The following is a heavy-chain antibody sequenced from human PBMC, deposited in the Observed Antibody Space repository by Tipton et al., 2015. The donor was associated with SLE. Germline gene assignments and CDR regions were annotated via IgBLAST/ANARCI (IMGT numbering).Heavy chain of an antibody. V-gene: IGHV4-31*03. J-gene: IGHJ6*03. CDR2: LYYSGFT. Sequence: TLSLTCTVSGGSIRSGGSYWTWIRQHPGMGLEWIGHLYYSGFTYYNPSLKSRLTISVDTSQSQFSLKLGSVTAADTAVYYCARAVQISTYPPDYYYYQMDVWGMGTTVTVSS. D-gene: IGHD1-1*01. CDR3: ARAVQISTYPPDYYYYQMDV. CDR1: GGSIRSGGSY.